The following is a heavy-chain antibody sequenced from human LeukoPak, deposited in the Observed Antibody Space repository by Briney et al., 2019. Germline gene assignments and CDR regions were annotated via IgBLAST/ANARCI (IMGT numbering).Heavy chain of an antibody. CDR1: GFTFSNYG. Sequence: GGSLRLSCAASGFTFSNYGMHWVRQAPGKGLEWVAVIWYDGSNKYCSDSVKGRFTISRDNSKNTLYLQMNSLRAEDTAVYYCARGALRYSDYWGQGTLVTVSS. CDR3: ARGALRYSDY. D-gene: IGHD3-9*01. J-gene: IGHJ4*02. CDR2: IWYDGSNK. V-gene: IGHV3-33*01.